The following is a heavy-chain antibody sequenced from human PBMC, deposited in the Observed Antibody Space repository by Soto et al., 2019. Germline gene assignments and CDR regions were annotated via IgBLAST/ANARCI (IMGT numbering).Heavy chain of an antibody. CDR1: GGSFSGYY. D-gene: IGHD6-13*01. CDR3: ARVPPSGYSSSWYRYYFDY. V-gene: IGHV4-34*01. Sequence: SETLSLTCAVYGGSFSGYYWSWIRQPPGKGLEWIGEINHSGSTNYNPSLKSRVTISVDTSKNQFSLKLSSVTAADTAVYYCARVPPSGYSSSWYRYYFDYWGQGTLVTVS. CDR2: INHSGST. J-gene: IGHJ4*02.